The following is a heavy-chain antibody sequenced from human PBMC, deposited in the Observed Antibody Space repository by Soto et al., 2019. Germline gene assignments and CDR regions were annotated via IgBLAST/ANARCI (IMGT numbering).Heavy chain of an antibody. CDR1: GYTLTSYA. V-gene: IGHV1-3*01. D-gene: IGHD3-10*01. Sequence: GTSVKLSCEDSGYTLTSYAMHWVRQAPGQRLEWMGWINAGNGNTKYSQKFQGRVTITRDTSASTAYMELSSLRSEDTAVYYCARGHPNYYYGSGSYFRYYSGMDVWGQGTTVTVS. J-gene: IGHJ6*02. CDR3: ARGHPNYYYGSGSYFRYYSGMDV. CDR2: INAGNGNT.